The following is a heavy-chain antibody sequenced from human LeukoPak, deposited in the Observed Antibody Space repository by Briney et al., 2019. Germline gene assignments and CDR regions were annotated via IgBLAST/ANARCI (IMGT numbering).Heavy chain of an antibody. V-gene: IGHV3-30-3*01. J-gene: IGHJ6*02. CDR2: ISYDGSNK. Sequence: GGSLRLSCAASGFTFSSYAMHWVRQAPGKGLEWVAVISYDGSNKYYADSVKGRFTISRDNSKNTLYLQMNSLRGEDTAVYYCARDLVGAQYGMDVWGQGTTVTVSS. CDR3: ARDLVGAQYGMDV. CDR1: GFTFSSYA. D-gene: IGHD1-26*01.